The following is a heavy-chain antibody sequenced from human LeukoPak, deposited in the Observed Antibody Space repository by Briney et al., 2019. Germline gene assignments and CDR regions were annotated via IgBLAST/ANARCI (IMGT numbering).Heavy chain of an antibody. Sequence: SETLSLTCTVSGGSISSSSYYWGWIRQPPGKGLEWIGSIYYSGSTYYNPSLKSRVTISVDTSKNQFSLKLSSVTAADAAVYYCARHDLDYYYYMDVWGKGTTVTISS. CDR3: ARHDLDYYYYMDV. D-gene: IGHD2-21*02. CDR1: GGSISSSSYY. J-gene: IGHJ6*03. CDR2: IYYSGST. V-gene: IGHV4-39*01.